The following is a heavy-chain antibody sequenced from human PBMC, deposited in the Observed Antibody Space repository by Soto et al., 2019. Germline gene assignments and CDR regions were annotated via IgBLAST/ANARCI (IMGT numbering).Heavy chain of an antibody. V-gene: IGHV3-23*01. CDR3: AKNMGRLVETFDY. CDR1: GYTLTRSA. J-gene: IGHJ4*02. Sequence: GGSLRLACAGSGYTLTRSAVSWVRQAPGKGLEWVSGSSAGGGGTYYADSVKGRCTISRDISKNTVYLQMNGLRVEDTAVYSCAKNMGRLVETFDYLGRGTLVAVFS. CDR2: SSAGGGGT. D-gene: IGHD2-21*02.